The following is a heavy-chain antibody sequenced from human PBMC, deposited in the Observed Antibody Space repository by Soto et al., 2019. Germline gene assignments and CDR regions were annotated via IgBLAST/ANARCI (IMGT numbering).Heavy chain of an antibody. D-gene: IGHD3-9*01. V-gene: IGHV2-5*02. CDR1: GFSLRTSGVG. Sequence: QITLKESGPTLVKPTQTLTLTCTLSGFSLRTSGVGVGWIRQPPGEALECLAVIYWDDDKRYSPSLRSRLTSTRDTSKDQVVLTLTNMDPVDTGTYYCAHRLDHSYFDSWGQGILVTVSS. CDR3: AHRLDHSYFDS. CDR2: IYWDDDK. J-gene: IGHJ4*02.